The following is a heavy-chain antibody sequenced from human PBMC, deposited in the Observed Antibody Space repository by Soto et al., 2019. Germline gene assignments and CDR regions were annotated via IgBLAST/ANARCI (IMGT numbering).Heavy chain of an antibody. CDR2: IIPLFGTA. CDR3: ASTKYDSRAYYYWYLGL. J-gene: IGHJ2*01. V-gene: IGHV1-69*06. CDR1: ENTFRNYA. D-gene: IGHD3-22*01. Sequence: AAPVKGSCKASENTFRNYAISWVRQAPGQGLEWMGGIIPLFGTANYAQKFQGRVTITADTSANTVYLELSSLRPEDTAVYYCASTKYDSRAYYYWYLGLWGRGTLVTVSS.